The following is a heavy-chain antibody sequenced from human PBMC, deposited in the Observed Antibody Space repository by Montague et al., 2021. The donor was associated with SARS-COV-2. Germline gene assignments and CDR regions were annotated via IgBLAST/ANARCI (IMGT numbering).Heavy chain of an antibody. CDR2: ISGDDDVT. CDR1: GFTSSSYA. CDR3: AKGGRHPRDPFDI. J-gene: IGHJ3*02. D-gene: IGHD1-26*01. V-gene: IGHV3-23*01. Sequence: SLRLSCAASGFTSSSYAMTWVRHTPGEGLEWVSSISGDDDVTYHADSVRGRFTISRDNSKNTLYMEMNDLGVEDPALYYCAKGGRHPRDPFDIWGQGTTVSVSA.